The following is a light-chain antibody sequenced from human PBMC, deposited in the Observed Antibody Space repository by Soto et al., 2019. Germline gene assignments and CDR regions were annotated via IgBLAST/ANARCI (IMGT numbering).Light chain of an antibody. V-gene: IGLV2-14*01. Sequence: QSALTQPASVSGSPGQSITISCTGTSSDVGGYNYVSWYQQHPGKAPKLMIYEVSNRPSGVSNRFSGSKSANTASLTVSGLQPEDEADYYCSSYAGTNNLLYVFGTGTKVTVL. CDR2: EVS. J-gene: IGLJ1*01. CDR1: SSDVGGYNY. CDR3: SSYAGTNNLLYV.